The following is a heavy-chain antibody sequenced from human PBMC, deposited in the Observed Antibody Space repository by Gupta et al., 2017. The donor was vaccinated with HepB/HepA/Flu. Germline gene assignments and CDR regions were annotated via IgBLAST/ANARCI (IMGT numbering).Heavy chain of an antibody. J-gene: IGHJ4*02. CDR2: LNPNNGDT. CDR1: GYTFNDYY. CDR3: ARVRFSGSFFNF. D-gene: IGHD3-10*01. V-gene: IGHV1-2*02. Sequence: QVQLVQSGAEVKTPGASVMVSCKASGYTFNDYYIHWVRQAPGQGLEWMGWLNPNNGDTVYAQKVQGRVTVTRDTSITTAYMELSRLTSDDTAMYYCARVRFSGSFFNFWGQGTLVTVSS.